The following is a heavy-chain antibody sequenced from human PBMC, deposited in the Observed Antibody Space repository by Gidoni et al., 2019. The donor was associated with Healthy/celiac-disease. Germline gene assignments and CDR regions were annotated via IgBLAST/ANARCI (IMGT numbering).Heavy chain of an antibody. Sequence: QLQLQESGPRLVKPSETLSLSCTVSGDSVSNPDYSGGWVRQPPGKGLEWIGTVYYRGTTYYNPSLKSRVTILVHTSLNQFSLRLSSVTAADTAIYYCARDIRYSSSWSHFDFWGQGTLATVSP. CDR1: GDSVSNPDYS. D-gene: IGHD6-13*01. V-gene: IGHV4-39*07. CDR3: ARDIRYSSSWSHFDF. J-gene: IGHJ4*02. CDR2: VYYRGTT.